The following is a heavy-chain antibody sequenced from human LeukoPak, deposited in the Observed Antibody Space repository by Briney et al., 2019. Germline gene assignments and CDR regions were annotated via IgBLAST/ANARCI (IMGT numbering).Heavy chain of an antibody. D-gene: IGHD6-19*01. CDR1: GGSISGYY. V-gene: IGHV4-59*01. J-gene: IGHJ3*02. CDR3: ARPYTSGYRGAFDI. Sequence: SETLSLTCTVSGGSISGYYWSWIRQPPGKGLEWIGYIYYSGSTNYNPSLKSRVTISVDTSKNQFSLKLSSVTAADTAVYYCARPYTSGYRGAFDIWGQGTMVTVSS. CDR2: IYYSGST.